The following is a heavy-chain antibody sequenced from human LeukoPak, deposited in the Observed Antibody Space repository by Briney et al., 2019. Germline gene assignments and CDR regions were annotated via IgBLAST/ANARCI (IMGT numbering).Heavy chain of an antibody. Sequence: PGGSLRLSCAASGFTFSSYWMSWVRQAPGKGLEWVANIKHDGTEKYYLDSVKGRFTISRDNAKNSLYLQMNSLRAEDSSVYYCARDRFDGDYSDYWGQGTLVTVSS. J-gene: IGHJ4*02. CDR3: ARDRFDGDYSDY. D-gene: IGHD3-9*01. CDR2: IKHDGTEK. V-gene: IGHV3-7*01. CDR1: GFTFSSYW.